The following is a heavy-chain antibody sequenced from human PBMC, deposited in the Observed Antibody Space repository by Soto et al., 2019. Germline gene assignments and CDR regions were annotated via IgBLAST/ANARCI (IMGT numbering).Heavy chain of an antibody. J-gene: IGHJ6*02. V-gene: IGHV1-69*13. CDR2: IIPIFGTA. D-gene: IGHD5-18*01. CDR1: GGTFSSYA. Sequence: ASVKVSCKASGGTFSSYAIIWVRQAPGQGLEWMGGIIPIFGTANYAQKFQGRVTITADESTSTAYMELSSLRSEDTAVYYCARGPLRGYSYGYDAYYYYYYGMDVWGQGTTVTVSS. CDR3: ARGPLRGYSYGYDAYYYYYYGMDV.